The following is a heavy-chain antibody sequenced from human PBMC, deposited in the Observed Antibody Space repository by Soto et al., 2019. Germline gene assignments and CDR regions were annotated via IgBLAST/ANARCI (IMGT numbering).Heavy chain of an antibody. CDR2: IYATGTT. J-gene: IGHJ1*01. CDR3: ARAAAMGIFHN. CDR1: GASISGFY. Sequence: SETLSLTCTVSGASISGFYWSWIRKSAGKGLEWIGRIYATGTTDYNPSLKSRVMMSVDTSKNQFSLRLNSVTAADTAVYYCARAAAMGIFHNWGQGTLVTVSS. D-gene: IGHD5-18*01. V-gene: IGHV4-4*07.